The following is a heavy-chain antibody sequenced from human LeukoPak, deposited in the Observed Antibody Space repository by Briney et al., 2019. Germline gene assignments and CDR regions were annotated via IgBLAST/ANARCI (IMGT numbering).Heavy chain of an antibody. CDR1: GGSIRSSFY. J-gene: IGHJ6*03. V-gene: IGHV4-39*07. Sequence: SETLSLTCTVSGGSIRSSFYWGWIRQPPGKGLEWIASISGSISYSGSTYYNPSLKSRVTISVDTSKNQFSLKLSSVTAADTAMYYCARTRNYYDSSGYYYYYYYYMDVWGKGTTVTISS. CDR2: ISGSISYSGST. CDR3: ARTRNYYDSSGYYYYYYYYMDV. D-gene: IGHD3-22*01.